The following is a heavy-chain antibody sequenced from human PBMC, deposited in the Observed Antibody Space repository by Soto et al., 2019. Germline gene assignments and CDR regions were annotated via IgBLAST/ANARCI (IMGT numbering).Heavy chain of an antibody. V-gene: IGHV3-30-3*01. CDR3: ARLQRPKTGYYGMDV. CDR1: GFTFSSYA. D-gene: IGHD6-25*01. Sequence: QPVGSLRLSCAASGFTFSSYAMHWVRQAPGKGLEWVAVISYDGSNKYYADSVKGRFTISRDNSKNTLYLQMNSLRAEDTAVYYCARLQRPKTGYYGMDVWGQGTTVTVSS. J-gene: IGHJ6*02. CDR2: ISYDGSNK.